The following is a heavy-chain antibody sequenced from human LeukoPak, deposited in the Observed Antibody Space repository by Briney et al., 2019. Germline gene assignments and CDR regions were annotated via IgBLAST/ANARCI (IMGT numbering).Heavy chain of an antibody. CDR2: IYTSGST. D-gene: IGHD4-23*01. Sequence: SETLSLTCTVSGGSISSYYWSWIRQPAGKGLEWIGRIYTSGSTNYNPSLKSRVTISVDTSKNQFSLKVSSVTAADTAVYYCARARTTVVTDYFDYWGQGTLVTVSS. CDR1: GGSISSYY. CDR3: ARARTTVVTDYFDY. V-gene: IGHV4-4*07. J-gene: IGHJ4*02.